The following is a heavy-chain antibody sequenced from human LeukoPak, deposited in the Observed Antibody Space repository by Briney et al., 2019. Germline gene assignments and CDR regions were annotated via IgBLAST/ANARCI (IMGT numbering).Heavy chain of an antibody. J-gene: IGHJ5*02. CDR2: IYYSGST. CDR3: ARLFPPYYDILTGYRLDNWFDP. V-gene: IGHV4-39*01. CDR1: GGSISSSSYY. D-gene: IGHD3-9*01. Sequence: PSETLSLTCTVSGGSISSSSYYWGWLRQPPGKGLEWIGSIYYSGSTYYNPSLKSRVTISVDTSKNQFSLKLSSVTAADTAVYYCARLFPPYYDILTGYRLDNWFDPWGQGTLVTVSS.